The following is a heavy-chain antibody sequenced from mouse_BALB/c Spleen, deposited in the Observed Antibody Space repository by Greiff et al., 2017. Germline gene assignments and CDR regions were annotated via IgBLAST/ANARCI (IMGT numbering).Heavy chain of an antibody. CDR1: GFTFSSYA. V-gene: IGHV5-9-4*01. CDR3: ARYHFDY. CDR2: ISSGGSYT. Sequence: DVQLVESGGGLVKPGGSLKLSCAASGFTFSSYAMSWVRQSPEKRLEWVAEISSGGSYTYYPDTVTGRFTISRDNAKNTLYLEMSSLRSEDTAMYYCARYHFDYWGQGTTLTVSS. J-gene: IGHJ2*01.